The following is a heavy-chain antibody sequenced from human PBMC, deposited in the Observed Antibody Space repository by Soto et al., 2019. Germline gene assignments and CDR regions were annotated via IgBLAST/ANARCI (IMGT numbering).Heavy chain of an antibody. Sequence: EVQLVESGGGLVQPGGSLRLSCAASGFTFSSYWMHWVRQAPGKGLVWISRTNSDGTSISYADSAKGRFTISRDNAENTLFLQMNSLRAEDSAVYYCARGFPMDVRGQGTTVTVSS. CDR3: ARGFPMDV. CDR1: GFTFSSYW. CDR2: TNSDGTSI. V-gene: IGHV3-74*01. J-gene: IGHJ6*02.